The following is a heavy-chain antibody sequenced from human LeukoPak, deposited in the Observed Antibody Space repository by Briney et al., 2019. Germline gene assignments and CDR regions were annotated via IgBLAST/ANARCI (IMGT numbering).Heavy chain of an antibody. Sequence: GASVKVSCKASRYTFTGYYMHWVRQAPGQGLEWMGWINPNIGGTNYAQKFQGRVTMTRDTSISTAYMELSRLRSDDTAVYYCARARRPMTTVNNWFDPWGQGTLVTVSS. CDR3: ARARRPMTTVNNWFDP. J-gene: IGHJ5*02. D-gene: IGHD4-11*01. CDR2: INPNIGGT. CDR1: RYTFTGYY. V-gene: IGHV1-2*02.